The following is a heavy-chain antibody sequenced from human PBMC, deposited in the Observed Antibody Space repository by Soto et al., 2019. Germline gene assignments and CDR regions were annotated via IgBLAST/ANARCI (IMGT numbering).Heavy chain of an antibody. Sequence: EVQLLESGGGLVQPGGSLRLSCAASGFTFSSYAMSWVRQAPGKGLEWVSAISGSGGSTYYADSVKGRFTISRDNSKNTLYLQMNSLRAEDTAVNDCAKDLRAWVSYSWSYSDYWGQGTLVTVSS. V-gene: IGHV3-23*01. D-gene: IGHD1-26*01. CDR3: AKDLRAWVSYSWSYSDY. CDR2: ISGSGGST. J-gene: IGHJ4*02. CDR1: GFTFSSYA.